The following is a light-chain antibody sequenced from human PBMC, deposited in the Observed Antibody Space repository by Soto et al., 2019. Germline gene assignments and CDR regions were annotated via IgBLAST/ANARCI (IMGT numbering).Light chain of an antibody. CDR3: QQYASSPVT. CDR1: QSVSNNY. V-gene: IGKV3-20*01. CDR2: GAS. Sequence: ENVLTQSPDTLSLSPGDRASLSCRASQSVSNNYLAWHQQRPGQAPRLLIFGASNRATGVPDRFTGSASGTDFTLTISRLQPEDFALYFCQQYASSPVTFGGGTKGDIK. J-gene: IGKJ4*01.